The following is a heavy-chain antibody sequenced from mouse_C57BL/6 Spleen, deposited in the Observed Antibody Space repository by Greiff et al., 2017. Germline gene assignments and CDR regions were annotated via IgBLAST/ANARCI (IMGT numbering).Heavy chain of an antibody. Sequence: VQLQQPGAELVRPGTSVKLSCKASGYTFTSYWMHWVKQRPGQGLEWIGVIDPSDSYTNYNQKFKGKATLTVDTSSSTAYMQLSSLTSEDSAVYYCAPTGTTWFAYWGQGTLVTVSA. CDR2: IDPSDSYT. J-gene: IGHJ3*01. CDR1: GYTFTSYW. V-gene: IGHV1-59*01. CDR3: APTGTTWFAY. D-gene: IGHD4-1*02.